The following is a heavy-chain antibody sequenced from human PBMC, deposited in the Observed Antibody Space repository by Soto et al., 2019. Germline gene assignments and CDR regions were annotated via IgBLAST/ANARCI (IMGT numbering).Heavy chain of an antibody. CDR2: ISVSGGST. J-gene: IGHJ4*02. V-gene: IGHV3-23*01. Sequence: GGSLRLSXVASGFTFGNPVMSWVRQVPGKGLEWVSSISVSGGSTYYADSVKGRFTISRDNSKNTLYLQMKSLRAKDTAIYFYARGSDGNYVLDYWGQGTLVTVSS. CDR3: ARGSDGNYVLDY. D-gene: IGHD4-17*01. CDR1: GFTFGNPV.